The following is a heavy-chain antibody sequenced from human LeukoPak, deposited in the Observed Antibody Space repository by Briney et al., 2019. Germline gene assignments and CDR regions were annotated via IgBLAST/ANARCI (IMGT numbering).Heavy chain of an antibody. CDR3: ARRRRYSSGWYES. J-gene: IGHJ5*01. CDR2: IYTSGST. D-gene: IGHD6-19*01. V-gene: IGHV4-61*02. Sequence: SETLSLTCTVSGGSISSVNYYWSWIRQPAGKGLEWIGRIYTSGSTNYNPSLKSRVTISVDTSKNQFSLKLSSVTAADTAVYYCARRRRYSSGWYESWGQGTLVTVSS. CDR1: GGSISSVNYY.